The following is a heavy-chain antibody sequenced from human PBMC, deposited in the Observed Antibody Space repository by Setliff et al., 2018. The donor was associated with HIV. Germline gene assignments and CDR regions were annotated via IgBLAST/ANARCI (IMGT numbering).Heavy chain of an antibody. CDR2: IYPGDSDT. CDR1: GYSFTNYW. J-gene: IGHJ4*02. CDR3: AKHGQYGSGSYYNRPFDF. D-gene: IGHD3-10*01. Sequence: GESLKISCKGSGYSFTNYWIAWLRQMPGKGLEWMGIIYPGDSDTRYSPSFQGQVTISADKSISTAYLQWSSLKASDTAMYYCAKHGQYGSGSYYNRPFDFWGQGTLVTVSS. V-gene: IGHV5-51*01.